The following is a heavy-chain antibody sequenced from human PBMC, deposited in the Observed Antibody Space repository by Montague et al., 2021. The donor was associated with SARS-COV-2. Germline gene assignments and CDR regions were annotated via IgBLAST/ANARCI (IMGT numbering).Heavy chain of an antibody. J-gene: IGHJ4*02. Sequence: SETLSLTCAVSGDSFSNFYWSWIRQPPGRGLEWIGEINRSGFTXXXPSXGGRVTISLDTSKNQFSLKLNSVTAADTAVYYCASAPRNSYGYWGYWGQGTLVTVSS. CDR2: INRSGFT. V-gene: IGHV4-34*01. CDR3: ASAPRNSYGYWGY. D-gene: IGHD5-18*01. CDR1: GDSFSNFY.